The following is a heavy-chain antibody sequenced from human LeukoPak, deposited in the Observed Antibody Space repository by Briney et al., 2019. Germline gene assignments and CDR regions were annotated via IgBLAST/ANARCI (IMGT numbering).Heavy chain of an antibody. CDR1: GGTFSTYA. V-gene: IGHV1-69*04. CDR3: ARAIYNYGSDPAYYFDH. CDR2: IIPILGIA. Sequence: GASVKVSCKASGGTFSTYAISWVRQAPGQGLQWMGRIIPILGIANYAQNFQGRVTIIADKSTSTAYMELSSLRSEDTAVYYCARAIYNYGSDPAYYFDHWGQGTLVTVSS. D-gene: IGHD5-18*01. J-gene: IGHJ4*02.